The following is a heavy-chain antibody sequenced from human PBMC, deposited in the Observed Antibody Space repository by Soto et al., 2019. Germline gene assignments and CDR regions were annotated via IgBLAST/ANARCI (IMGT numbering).Heavy chain of an antibody. D-gene: IGHD3-22*01. CDR1: GGTFSSYA. CDR3: ARGGYYYDSSGYNFDY. Sequence: SVKVSCKASGGTFSSYAISWVRQAPGQGLEWMGGIIPIFGTANYAQKFQGRVTITADESTSTAYMELSSLRSEDTAVYYCARGGYYYDSSGYNFDYWGQGTLVTVSS. V-gene: IGHV1-69*13. J-gene: IGHJ4*02. CDR2: IIPIFGTA.